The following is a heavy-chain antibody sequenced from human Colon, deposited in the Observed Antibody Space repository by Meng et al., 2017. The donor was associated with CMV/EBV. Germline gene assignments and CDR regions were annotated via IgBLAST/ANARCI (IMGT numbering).Heavy chain of an antibody. D-gene: IGHD3-10*01. J-gene: IGHJ6*02. CDR2: SNSDGSKR. V-gene: IGHV3-74*01. CDR3: AKDLPRLLLSLGYGSDV. CDR1: GFTFSSHW. Sequence: GESLKISCAASGFTFSSHWMHWVRQAPGKGLEWISRSNSDGSKRAYADSVKGRFTISRDNANNTLFLQMNSLRAEDTAVYYCAKDLPRLLLSLGYGSDVWGQGTAVTVSS.